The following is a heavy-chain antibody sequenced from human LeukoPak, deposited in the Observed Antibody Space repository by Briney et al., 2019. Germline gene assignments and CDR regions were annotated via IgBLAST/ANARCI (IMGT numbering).Heavy chain of an antibody. V-gene: IGHV4-59*08. CDR1: GGSISSYY. J-gene: IGHJ5*02. CDR3: ARQGENRFDP. CDR2: IYYSWST. Sequence: SEPLSLTCTVSGGSISSYYWSWIRQPPGKGLEWIGYIYYSWSTNYNPSLKSRVTISVDTSKNQFSLKLSSVTAADTAVYCCARQGENRFDPWGQGTLVTVLS. D-gene: IGHD3-10*01.